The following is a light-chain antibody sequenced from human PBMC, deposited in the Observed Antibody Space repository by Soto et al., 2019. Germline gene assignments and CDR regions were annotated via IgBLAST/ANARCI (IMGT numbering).Light chain of an antibody. Sequence: SALTQPASVSDSPGQSITISCTGTSSDVCGSNFVSWYQQHPVKPPKLIIYDVANRPSGVSNRFSGSKSGSTASLIISRLKTEDEADYDCVSYTSTTTSILGPATKVT. CDR1: SSDVCGSNF. J-gene: IGLJ1*01. V-gene: IGLV2-14*03. CDR2: DVA. CDR3: VSYTSTTTSI.